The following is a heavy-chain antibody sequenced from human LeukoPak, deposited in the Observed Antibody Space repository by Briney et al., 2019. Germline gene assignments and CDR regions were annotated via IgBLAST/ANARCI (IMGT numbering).Heavy chain of an antibody. Sequence: GGSLRLSCAASGFTFSSYAMHWVRQAPGKGLEWVAVISYDGSNKYYADSVKGRFTISRDNSKNTLYLQMNSLRSDDTAVYYCARGPPYSSSWATHWFDPWGQGTLVTVSS. CDR3: ARGPPYSSSWATHWFDP. D-gene: IGHD6-13*01. J-gene: IGHJ5*02. CDR2: ISYDGSNK. V-gene: IGHV3-30-3*01. CDR1: GFTFSSYA.